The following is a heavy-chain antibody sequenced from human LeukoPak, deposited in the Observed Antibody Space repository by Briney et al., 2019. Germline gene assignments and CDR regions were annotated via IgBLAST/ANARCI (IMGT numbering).Heavy chain of an antibody. CDR2: ISSSSSYI. CDR1: GFTFRSYS. J-gene: IGHJ4*02. CDR3: ARDLSELPDKYYFDY. V-gene: IGHV3-21*01. D-gene: IGHD1-26*01. Sequence: GGSLRLSCAASGFTFRSYSMNWVRQAPGKGLEWVSSISSSSSYIFYAESVKGRFTISRDNAKNSLYLQMNSLRAEDTAVYYCARDLSELPDKYYFDYWGQGTLVTVSS.